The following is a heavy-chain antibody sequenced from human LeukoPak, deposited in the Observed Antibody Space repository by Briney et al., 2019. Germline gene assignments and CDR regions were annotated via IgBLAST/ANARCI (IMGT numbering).Heavy chain of an antibody. CDR2: INHSGST. Sequence: PSETLSLTCAVYGGSFSGYYWSWIRQPPGKGLEWIGEINHSGSTNYNPSLKSRVTISVDTSKNQFSLKLSSVTAADTAVYYCARRRWGVATILVYFDYWGQGTLVTVSS. CDR1: GGSFSGYY. CDR3: ARRRWGVATILVYFDY. J-gene: IGHJ4*02. D-gene: IGHD5-12*01. V-gene: IGHV4-34*01.